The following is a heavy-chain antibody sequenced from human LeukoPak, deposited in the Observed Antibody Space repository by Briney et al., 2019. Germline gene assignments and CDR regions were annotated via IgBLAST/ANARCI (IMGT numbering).Heavy chain of an antibody. V-gene: IGHV4-39*07. CDR1: GGSIISSSYY. CDR2: IYYSGST. Sequence: PSETLSLTCTVSGGSIISSSYYWGGIRQPPGKGLECIGSIYYSGSTHYHPSLKSLVTISVDTSNNQFSLKLSSVTAADTAVYYCARDKMYSSGWYWSDNWFDPWGQGTLVTVSS. D-gene: IGHD6-19*01. J-gene: IGHJ5*02. CDR3: ARDKMYSSGWYWSDNWFDP.